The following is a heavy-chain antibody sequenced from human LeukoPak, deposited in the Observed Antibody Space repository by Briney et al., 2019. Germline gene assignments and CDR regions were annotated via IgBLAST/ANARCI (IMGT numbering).Heavy chain of an antibody. Sequence: SQTLSLTCTVSGGSISSGGYYWSWIRQHPGKGLEWIGYIYYSGSTYYNPSLKSRVTISVDTSKNQFSLKLSSVTAADTAVYYCARTYYDILTGYAFDYWGQGTLVTVSS. V-gene: IGHV4-31*03. CDR2: IYYSGST. J-gene: IGHJ4*02. D-gene: IGHD3-9*01. CDR1: GGSISSGGYY. CDR3: ARTYYDILTGYAFDY.